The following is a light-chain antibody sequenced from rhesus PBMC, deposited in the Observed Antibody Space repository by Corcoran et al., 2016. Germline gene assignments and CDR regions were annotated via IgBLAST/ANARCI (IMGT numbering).Light chain of an antibody. CDR2: KAS. CDR1: ENVNNY. CDR3: QHGYGTPYS. J-gene: IGKJ2*01. V-gene: IGKV1-74*01. Sequence: DIQMTQSPSSLSASVGDRVTITCRASENVNNYLNWYQQKPGKAPKLLIYKASTLQSGVPSRFSGSGSGTDDTFTISGRQPEDVATYYCQHGYGTPYSFGQGTKVEIK.